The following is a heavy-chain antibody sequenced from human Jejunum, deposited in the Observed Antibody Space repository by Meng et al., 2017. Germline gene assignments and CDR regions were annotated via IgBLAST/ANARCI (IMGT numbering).Heavy chain of an antibody. D-gene: IGHD5-18*01. J-gene: IGHJ4*02. Sequence: QVQLVQSGFEFKRPGASVKVSCKSSGYTFTNYAINWVRQAPGQGLQWMGRINTNTGKPTYAQDFTGRFVFSLDTSVTTAYLEISSLEAEDTATYYCARDMYSYGYYDYWGQGTLVTVSS. CDR2: INTNTGKP. CDR3: ARDMYSYGYYDY. CDR1: GYTFTNYA. V-gene: IGHV7-4-1*02.